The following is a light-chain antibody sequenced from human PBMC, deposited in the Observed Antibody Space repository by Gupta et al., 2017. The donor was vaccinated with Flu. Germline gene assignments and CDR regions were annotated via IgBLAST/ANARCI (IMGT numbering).Light chain of an antibody. J-gene: IGLJ2*01. CDR2: EVS. Sequence: ITISCTGTSSDVCTYNYFSCYQQHPGKEPKLLSFEVSNRPSGVSNRFSGSTSGNTASPTISGLQAEDEADDVCSYSTNTNTLFVFGGGTKLNVL. CDR1: SSDVCTYNY. CDR3: SYSTNTNTLFV. V-gene: IGLV2-14*01.